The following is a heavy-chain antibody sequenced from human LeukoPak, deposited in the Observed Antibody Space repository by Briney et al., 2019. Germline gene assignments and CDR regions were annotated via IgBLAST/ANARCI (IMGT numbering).Heavy chain of an antibody. CDR2: INGDGSWT. D-gene: IGHD2-2*01. J-gene: IGHJ4*02. V-gene: IGHV3-74*01. Sequence: GGSLRLSCAASGNYWMHWVRQAPGKGLVWVSHINGDGSWTTYADSVKGRFTISKDNAKNTVYLQMNNLRAEDTAVYYCVSFYETYWGQGTLVAVSS. CDR1: GNYW. CDR3: VSFYETY.